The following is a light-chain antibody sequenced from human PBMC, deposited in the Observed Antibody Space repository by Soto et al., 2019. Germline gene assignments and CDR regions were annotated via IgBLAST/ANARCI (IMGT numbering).Light chain of an antibody. CDR1: QSVSSY. CDR2: DAS. CDR3: QQRSNWPRT. V-gene: IGKV3-11*01. J-gene: IGKJ2*01. Sequence: EIVVTQSPATLCLSPGERATLSCRASQSVSSYLAWYQQKPGPAPRLLIYDASNRATGIPARFSGSGSGTDFTLTISSLEPEDFAVYYCQQRSNWPRTFGQGTKLEIK.